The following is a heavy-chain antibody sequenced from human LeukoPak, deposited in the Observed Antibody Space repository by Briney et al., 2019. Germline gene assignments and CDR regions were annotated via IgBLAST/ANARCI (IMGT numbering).Heavy chain of an antibody. CDR1: GFTFSSYS. D-gene: IGHD6-6*01. J-gene: IGHJ5*02. Sequence: PGGSLRLSCAASGFTFSSYSMNWVRQAPGKGLEWVSFISSSSSYIYYADSVKGRFTISRDNAKNSLYLQMNSLRAEDTAVYYCARDYSQLSWFDPWGQGTLVTVSS. CDR3: ARDYSQLSWFDP. V-gene: IGHV3-21*01. CDR2: ISSSSSYI.